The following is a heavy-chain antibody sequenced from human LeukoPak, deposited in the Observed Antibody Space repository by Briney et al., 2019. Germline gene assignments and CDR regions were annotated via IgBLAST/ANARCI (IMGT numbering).Heavy chain of an antibody. D-gene: IGHD2-15*01. J-gene: IGHJ4*02. CDR2: ISSSSSTI. CDR3: ARDTGYCSGGSCRRRVDF. Sequence: GGSLRLSCAASGFTFSSYEMNWVRQAPGKGLEWASYISSSSSTIYYADSVKGRSTISRDDAKNSLYLQMNSLRDEDTAVYYCARDTGYCSGGSCRRRVDFWGQGTLVTVSS. V-gene: IGHV3-48*02. CDR1: GFTFSSYE.